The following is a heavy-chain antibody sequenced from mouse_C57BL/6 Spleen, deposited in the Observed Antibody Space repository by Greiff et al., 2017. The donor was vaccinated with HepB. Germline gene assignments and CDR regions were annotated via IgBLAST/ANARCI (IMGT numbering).Heavy chain of an antibody. CDR1: GYTFTSYW. J-gene: IGHJ4*01. Sequence: VQLQQSGAELARPGASVKLSCKASGYTFTSYWMHWVKQRPGQGLEWIGMIHPNSGSTNYNEKFKSKATLTVDKSSSTAYMQLSSLTSEDSAVYYCARRGITTVVGAMDYWGQGTSVTVSS. V-gene: IGHV1-64*01. D-gene: IGHD1-1*01. CDR2: IHPNSGST. CDR3: ARRGITTVVGAMDY.